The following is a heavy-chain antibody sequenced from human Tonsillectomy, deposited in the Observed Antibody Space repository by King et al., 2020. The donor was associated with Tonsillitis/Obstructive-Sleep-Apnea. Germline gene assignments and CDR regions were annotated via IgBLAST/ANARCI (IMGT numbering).Heavy chain of an antibody. CDR2: ISGSGGST. Sequence: VQLVESGGGLVQPGGSLRLSCAASGFTFSSYAMSWVRQAPGKGLEWVSAISGSGGSTYYADSVRGRFTISRDNSKNTLDLQMNSLRAEDTAVYYCAKAADSSGTPCVGMDVGGQGTTVTGSS. J-gene: IGHJ6*01. D-gene: IGHD3-22*01. CDR3: AKAADSSGTPCVGMDV. V-gene: IGHV3-23*04. CDR1: GFTFSSYA.